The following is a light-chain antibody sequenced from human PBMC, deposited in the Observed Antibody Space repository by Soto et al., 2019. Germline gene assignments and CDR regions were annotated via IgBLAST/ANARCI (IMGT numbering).Light chain of an antibody. CDR3: QSYDNSLSAAV. J-gene: IGLJ2*01. Sequence: QSVLTQPPSVSGAPGQRVTISCTGSSSNTGAGYDVHWYQQLPGTAPKLLIYDNSNRPSGVPDRFSGSKSGTSASLAITGVQTEDEADYYCQSYDNSLSAAVFGGGTKLTVL. CDR1: SSNTGAGYD. V-gene: IGLV1-40*01. CDR2: DNS.